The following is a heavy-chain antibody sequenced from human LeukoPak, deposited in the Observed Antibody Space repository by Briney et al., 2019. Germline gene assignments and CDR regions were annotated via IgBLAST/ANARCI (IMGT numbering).Heavy chain of an antibody. CDR2: IYTSGNT. CDR1: GGSISSYY. V-gene: IGHV4-4*07. Sequence: SETLSLTCTVSGGSISSYYWSWLRQPAGKGLEWIGRIYTSGNTNYNPSLKSRLNMSVDTSKNWFSLKLSSVTAADTALYYCARAPSSSSRPFDYWGQGTLVTVSS. J-gene: IGHJ4*02. D-gene: IGHD6-6*01. CDR3: ARAPSSSSRPFDY.